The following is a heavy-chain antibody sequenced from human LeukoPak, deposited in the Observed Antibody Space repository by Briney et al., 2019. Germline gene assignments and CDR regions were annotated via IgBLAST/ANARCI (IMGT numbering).Heavy chain of an antibody. Sequence: VASVKVSCKASGYTFTSYDINWVRQATGQGLEWMGWMNPNSGNTGYAQRFQGRVTMTRNTSISTAYMELSSLRSEDTAVDYCARGFGAKDDFDYWGQGTLVTVSS. CDR1: GYTFTSYD. CDR3: ARGFGAKDDFDY. CDR2: MNPNSGNT. V-gene: IGHV1-8*01. J-gene: IGHJ4*02. D-gene: IGHD3-3*01.